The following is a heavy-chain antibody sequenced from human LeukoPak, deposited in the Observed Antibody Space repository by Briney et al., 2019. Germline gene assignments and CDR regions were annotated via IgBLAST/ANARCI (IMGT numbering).Heavy chain of an antibody. Sequence: PGGSLRLSCAASGFTFDDYGMSWVRQAPGKGLEWVSGITWNGGSTGYADSVKGRFTISRGNAKNSLYLQMNSLRAEDTALYYCARDIPHAAAATNWFDPWGQGTLVTVSS. CDR1: GFTFDDYG. J-gene: IGHJ5*02. CDR3: ARDIPHAAAATNWFDP. V-gene: IGHV3-20*04. D-gene: IGHD6-13*01. CDR2: ITWNGGST.